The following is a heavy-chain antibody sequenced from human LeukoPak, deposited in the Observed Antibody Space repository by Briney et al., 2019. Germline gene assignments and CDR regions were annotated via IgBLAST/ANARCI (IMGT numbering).Heavy chain of an antibody. CDR2: IYPGDSDT. CDR3: ARLYVGSSSIRFAFDP. D-gene: IGHD6-6*01. CDR1: GYSFTSYW. V-gene: IGHV5-51*01. J-gene: IGHJ5*02. Sequence: GESLKISCKGSGYSFTSYWIGWVRQMPGKGLEWMGIIYPGDSDTRYSPSFQGQVTISADKSISTAYLQWSSLKASDTAMYYCARLYVGSSSIRFAFDPWGQGTLVTVSS.